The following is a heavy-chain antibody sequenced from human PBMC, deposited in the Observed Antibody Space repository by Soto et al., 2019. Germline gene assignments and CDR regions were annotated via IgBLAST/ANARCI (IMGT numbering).Heavy chain of an antibody. D-gene: IGHD6-25*01. CDR1: GGTFSSYA. CDR2: IIPIFGTA. V-gene: IGHV1-69*13. CDR3: ARDSPLDGYNGQH. J-gene: IGHJ4*02. Sequence: ASVKVSCKASGGTFSSYAISWVRQAPGQGLEWMGGIIPIFGTANYAQKFQGRVTITADESTSTAYMELSSLRSEDTAVYYCARDSPLDGYNGQHWGQGTLVTVSS.